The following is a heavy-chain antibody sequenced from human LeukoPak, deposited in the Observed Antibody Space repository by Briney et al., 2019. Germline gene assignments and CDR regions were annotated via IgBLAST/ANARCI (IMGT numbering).Heavy chain of an antibody. J-gene: IGHJ6*03. V-gene: IGHV4-34*01. Sequence: SETLSLTCAVYGGSFSGYYWSWIRQPPGKGLEWIGEINHSGSTNYNPSLKSRVTISVDTSKNQFSLKLSSVTAADTAVYYCARARAAGPYYYYYYYMDVWGKGTTVTVSS. CDR2: INHSGST. CDR3: ARARAAGPYYYYYYYMDV. CDR1: GGSFSGYY.